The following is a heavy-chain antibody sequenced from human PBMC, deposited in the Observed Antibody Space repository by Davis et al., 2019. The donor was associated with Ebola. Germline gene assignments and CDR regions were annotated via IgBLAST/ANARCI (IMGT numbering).Heavy chain of an antibody. J-gene: IGHJ4*02. CDR2: INHSGST. V-gene: IGHV4-34*01. D-gene: IGHD3-3*01. CDR3: ARSDFWSGYSR. Sequence: SETLSLTCAVYGGSFSGYHWSWIRKPPGKGLEWIGEINHSGSTNYNPSLKSRVTISVDTSKNQFSMKLSSVTAADTAVYYCARSDFWSGYSRWGQGTLVTVSS. CDR1: GGSFSGYH.